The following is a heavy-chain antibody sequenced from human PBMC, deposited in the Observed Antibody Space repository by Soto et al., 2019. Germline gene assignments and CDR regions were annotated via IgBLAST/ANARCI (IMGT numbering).Heavy chain of an antibody. CDR3: ASESRIAVAGTNWYFDL. CDR1: GGSISSYY. Sequence: SETRLTCTVSGGSISSYYWSWIRQPPGKGLEWIGYIYYSGSTNYNPSLKSRVTISVDTSTSTVYMELSSLRSEDTAVYYCASESRIAVAGTNWYFDLWGRGTLVTVSS. V-gene: IGHV4-59*01. J-gene: IGHJ2*01. CDR2: IYYSGST. D-gene: IGHD6-19*01.